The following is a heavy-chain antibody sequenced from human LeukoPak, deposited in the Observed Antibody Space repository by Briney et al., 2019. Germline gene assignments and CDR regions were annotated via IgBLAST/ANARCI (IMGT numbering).Heavy chain of an antibody. Sequence: PSETLSLTCAVYGGSFSGYYWSWIRQPPGKGLEWIGEINHSGSTNYNPSVKSRVTISVDTSKNQFSLKLSSVTAADTAVYYCARAALLGGYCSGGGCRDAFDIWGQGTMVTVSS. CDR1: GGSFSGYY. CDR2: INHSGST. V-gene: IGHV4-34*01. J-gene: IGHJ3*02. D-gene: IGHD2-15*01. CDR3: ARAALLGGYCSGGGCRDAFDI.